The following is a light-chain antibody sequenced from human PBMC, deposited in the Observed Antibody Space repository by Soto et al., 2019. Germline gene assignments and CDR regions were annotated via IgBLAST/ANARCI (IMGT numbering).Light chain of an antibody. CDR3: QSYDSSLSVV. J-gene: IGLJ2*01. V-gene: IGLV1-40*01. Sequence: QAVLTQPPSVSGAPGQRVTISCTGSGSTIGAGYDVHWYQQLPGTAPRLLIYDNTNRPSGVPVRFSGSKSGTSASLAISGLQAEDEADYYCQSYDSSLSVVFGGGTKLTVL. CDR1: GSTIGAGYD. CDR2: DNT.